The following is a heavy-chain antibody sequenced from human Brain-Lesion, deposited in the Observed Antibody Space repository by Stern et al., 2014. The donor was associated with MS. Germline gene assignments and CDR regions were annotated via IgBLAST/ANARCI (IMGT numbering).Heavy chain of an antibody. CDR3: ARDITGSSAYFAY. CDR1: GFTFDDYA. J-gene: IGHJ4*02. V-gene: IGHV3-9*01. Sequence: VQLVESGGDLVQPGRSLRLSCAAFGFTFDDYALPWVRQAPGTGLEWVAGISWNSGTIGYADSVKGRFTTSRDNAYSSLYLQMNSLRPEDTALYYWARDITGSSAYFAYWGQGTLVTVSS. D-gene: IGHD1-14*01. CDR2: ISWNSGTI.